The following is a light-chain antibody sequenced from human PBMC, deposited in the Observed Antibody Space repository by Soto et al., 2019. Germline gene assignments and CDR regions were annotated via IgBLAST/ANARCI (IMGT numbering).Light chain of an antibody. CDR3: QVWDRTDDHHVL. CDR2: DNS. V-gene: IGLV3-21*02. Sequence: SYELTQPPSVSVAPGQTATITCGGNNVGSNSVQWYQQNPGQAPVLVVYDNSDRPSGIPDRFSGSKSGNTATLTISWVEAGDEADYHCQVWDRTDDHHVLFGGGTKLTVL. CDR1: NVGSNS. J-gene: IGLJ2*01.